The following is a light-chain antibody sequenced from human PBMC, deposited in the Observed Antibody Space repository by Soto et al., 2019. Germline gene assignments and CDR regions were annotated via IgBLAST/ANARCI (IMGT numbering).Light chain of an antibody. V-gene: IGKV1-39*01. CDR3: QQSFSTPWT. Sequence: DIQMTQSPSSLSASIGDRLTITCRASQSISNYLNWYQQKPGNAPKLLMYAASSLQSGVPSRFSGSGSGTDFSLTISSLQPEDFATYYCQQSFSTPWTFGQGTKVEIK. CDR1: QSISNY. J-gene: IGKJ1*01. CDR2: AAS.